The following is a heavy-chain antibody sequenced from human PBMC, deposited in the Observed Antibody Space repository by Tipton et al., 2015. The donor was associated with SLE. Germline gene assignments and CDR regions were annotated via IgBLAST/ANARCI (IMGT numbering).Heavy chain of an antibody. J-gene: IGHJ4*02. CDR1: GFTLSSYV. V-gene: IGHV3-30*03. CDR3: AREPDRISAAAPGDY. CDR2: LSYDGTNK. Sequence: SLRLSCAASGFTLSSYVTHWVRQAPGKGLEWVAVLSYDGTNKYYADSVKGRFTISRDNSRNTLYLQMNSLRLEDTAVYYCAREPDRISAAAPGDYWGQGTLVTVSS. D-gene: IGHD6-13*01.